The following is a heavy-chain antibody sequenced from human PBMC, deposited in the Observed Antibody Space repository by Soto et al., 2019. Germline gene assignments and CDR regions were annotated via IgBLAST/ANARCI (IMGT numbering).Heavy chain of an antibody. CDR3: VRGTPTPGLDI. D-gene: IGHD1-1*01. Sequence: SGGSLRLSCVGSGFRFSDYPLNWVRQAPGQGLEWVANINRRGTSTNYADSVRGRFSTSRDNTRNSFYLNMDSLRVGDTATYYCVRGTPTPGLDIWGRGTTVTVSS. V-gene: IGHV3-7*03. J-gene: IGHJ6*02. CDR2: INRRGTST. CDR1: GFRFSDYP.